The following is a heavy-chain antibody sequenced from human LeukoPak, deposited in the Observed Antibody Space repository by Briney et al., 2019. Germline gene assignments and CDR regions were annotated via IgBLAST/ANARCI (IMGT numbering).Heavy chain of an antibody. Sequence: GGSLRLSCAASGFTFSNYGMHWVRQAPGKGLEWVVFISYDGSNKHYGDSVKGRFSISRDNSKNTLYLQMNSLRAEDTAVYYCASEAVAGKGDYWGQGTLVTVSS. J-gene: IGHJ4*02. D-gene: IGHD6-19*01. CDR2: ISYDGSNK. V-gene: IGHV3-30*03. CDR3: ASEAVAGKGDY. CDR1: GFTFSNYG.